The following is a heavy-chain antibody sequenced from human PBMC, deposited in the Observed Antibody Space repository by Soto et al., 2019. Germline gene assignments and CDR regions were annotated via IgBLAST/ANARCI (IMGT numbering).Heavy chain of an antibody. CDR1: GGSISSGGYS. CDR2: IYHSGST. Sequence: QLQLQESGSGLVKPSQTLSLTCAVSGGSISSGGYSWGWIRQPPGKGLAWIGYIYHSGSTHYNPAHKSRVTISVDRSNNQFSLKLSSVTAADTAVYYCAKVPSPWGQGTLVTVSS. J-gene: IGHJ5*02. CDR3: AKVPSP. V-gene: IGHV4-30-2*01.